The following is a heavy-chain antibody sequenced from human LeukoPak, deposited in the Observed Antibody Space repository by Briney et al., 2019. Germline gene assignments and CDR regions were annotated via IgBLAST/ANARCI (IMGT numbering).Heavy chain of an antibody. CDR2: IYYSETT. V-gene: IGHV4-59*12. CDR3: ARALPDLYGSGSYTFDP. Sequence: PSETLSLTCTVSGGSISSYYWSWIRQPPGKGLEWIGYIYYSETTNYNPSLKSRVTISVDTSKNQFSLKLSSVTAADTAVYYCARALPDLYGSGSYTFDPWGQGTLVTVSS. CDR1: GGSISSYY. D-gene: IGHD3-10*01. J-gene: IGHJ5*02.